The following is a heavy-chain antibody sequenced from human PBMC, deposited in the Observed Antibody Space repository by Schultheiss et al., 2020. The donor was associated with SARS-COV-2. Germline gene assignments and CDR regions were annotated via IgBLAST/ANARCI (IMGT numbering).Heavy chain of an antibody. V-gene: IGHV3-30*03. CDR1: GFTFSDYY. J-gene: IGHJ4*02. D-gene: IGHD1-14*01. CDR2: ISYDGSNK. Sequence: GGSLRLSCAASGFTFSDYYMNWVRQAPGKGLEWVAVISYDGSNKYYADSVKGRFTISRDNSKNTLYLQMNSLRAEDTAVYYCARDWSENYFDYWGQGTLVTVSS. CDR3: ARDWSENYFDY.